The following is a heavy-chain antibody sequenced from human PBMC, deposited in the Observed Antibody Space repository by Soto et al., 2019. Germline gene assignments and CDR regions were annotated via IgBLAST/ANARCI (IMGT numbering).Heavy chain of an antibody. Sequence: SETLSLTCTVSGGSISSYYWSWIRQPPGKGLEWIGYIYYSGSTNYNPSLKSRVTISVDTSKNQFSLKLSSVTAADTAVYYCARTVYCDNDCFSFDSWGQGTLVTVSS. D-gene: IGHD2-21*02. CDR3: ARTVYCDNDCFSFDS. CDR1: GGSISSYY. CDR2: IYYSGST. J-gene: IGHJ4*02. V-gene: IGHV4-59*01.